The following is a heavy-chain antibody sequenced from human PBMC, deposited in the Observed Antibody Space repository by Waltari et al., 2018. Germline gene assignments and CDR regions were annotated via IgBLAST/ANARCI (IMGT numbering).Heavy chain of an antibody. CDR2: MNPNSGNT. CDR3: ARSSSRPSGAILGYHDAFDI. V-gene: IGHV1-8*03. D-gene: IGHD6-13*01. J-gene: IGHJ3*02. Sequence: QVQLVQSGAEVKKPGASVKVSCKASGYTFTSYDINWVRQATGQGLGWMGWMNPNSGNTGYAQKFQGRVTITRNTSISTAYMELSSLRSEDTAVYYCARSSSRPSGAILGYHDAFDIWGQGTMVTVSS. CDR1: GYTFTSYD.